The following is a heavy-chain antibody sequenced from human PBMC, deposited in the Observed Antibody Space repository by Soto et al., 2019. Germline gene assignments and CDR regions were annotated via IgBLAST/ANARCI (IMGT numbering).Heavy chain of an antibody. CDR1: GGSFSGYY. J-gene: IGHJ6*02. CDR3: ARRPPAYYYGSGSYYNYYYYYGMDV. CDR2: INHSGST. D-gene: IGHD3-10*01. V-gene: IGHV4-34*01. Sequence: SETLSLTCAVYGGSFSGYYWSWIRQPPGKGLEWIGEINHSGSTNYNPSLKSRVTISVDTSKNQFSLKLSSVTAADTAVYYCARRPPAYYYGSGSYYNYYYYYGMDVWGQGTTVTVSS.